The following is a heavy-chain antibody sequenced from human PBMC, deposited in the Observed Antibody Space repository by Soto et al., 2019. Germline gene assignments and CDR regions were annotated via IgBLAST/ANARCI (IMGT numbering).Heavy chain of an antibody. CDR3: ARDGSGDRHAFDI. Sequence: QVQPVESGGGVVQSGRSLRLSCAASGFSFSSYGMHWVRQAPGKGLEWVAVIWYDGSNKYYADSVKGRFTISRDNSKNTLYLLMNSLRAEDTAVYYCARDGSGDRHAFDIWGQGTMVTVSS. V-gene: IGHV3-33*01. D-gene: IGHD3-10*01. CDR2: IWYDGSNK. J-gene: IGHJ3*02. CDR1: GFSFSSYG.